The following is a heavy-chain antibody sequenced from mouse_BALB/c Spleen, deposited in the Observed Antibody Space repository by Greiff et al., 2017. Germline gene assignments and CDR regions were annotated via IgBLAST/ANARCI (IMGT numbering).Heavy chain of an antibody. Sequence: EVKLMESGGGLVKPGGSLKLSCAASGFAFSSYDMSWVRQTPEKRLEWVAYISSGGGSTYYPDTVKGRFTISRDNAKNTLYLQMSSLKSEDTAMYYCARSPRGYYYAMDYGGQGTSVTVSS. J-gene: IGHJ4*01. CDR1: GFAFSSYD. V-gene: IGHV5-12-1*01. CDR3: ARSPRGYYYAMDY. CDR2: ISSGGGST. D-gene: IGHD2-2*01.